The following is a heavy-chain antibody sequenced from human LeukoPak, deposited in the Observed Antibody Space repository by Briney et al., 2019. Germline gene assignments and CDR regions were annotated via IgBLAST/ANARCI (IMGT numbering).Heavy chain of an antibody. V-gene: IGHV4-59*02. J-gene: IGHJ3*01. D-gene: IGHD5-12*01. Sequence: PSETLSLTCTVSGDSVSGHYWNWIRQTPGKGLEWIGYVSYSGGTNYNPSLKRRVSISLDTSKNQFSLKLSSPAAADPAVYYCARARMAITTSAFPDAFDFWGQGTMVTVSS. CDR3: ARARMAITTSAFPDAFDF. CDR2: VSYSGGT. CDR1: GDSVSGHY.